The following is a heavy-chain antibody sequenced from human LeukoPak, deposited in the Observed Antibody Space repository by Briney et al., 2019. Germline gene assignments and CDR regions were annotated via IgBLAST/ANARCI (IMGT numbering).Heavy chain of an antibody. J-gene: IGHJ5*02. V-gene: IGHV4-39*01. CDR2: IYYSGST. D-gene: IGHD3-22*01. CDR1: GGSISSTTYY. Sequence: SETLSLTCTVSGGSISSTTYYWGWVRQPPGKGLEWIGSIYYSGSTYYNPSLKSRVTISVDTSKNQFSLKLTSVAAADTAVYYCVRSKVVVTNWFDPWGQGILVTVSS. CDR3: VRSKVVVTNWFDP.